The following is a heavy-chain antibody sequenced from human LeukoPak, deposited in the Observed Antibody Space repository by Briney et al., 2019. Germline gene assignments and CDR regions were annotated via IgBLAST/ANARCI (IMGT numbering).Heavy chain of an antibody. V-gene: IGHV3-23*01. J-gene: IGHJ4*02. CDR3: AKTKKRIWFGESFFDY. CDR2: ISGSGGST. CDR1: GFTFSSCA. Sequence: GGSLRLSCAASGFTFSSCAMSWVRQAPGKGLEWVSAISGSGGSTYYADSVKGRFTISRDNSKNTLYLQMNSLRAGDTAVYYCAKTKKRIWFGESFFDYWGQGTLVTVSS. D-gene: IGHD3-10*01.